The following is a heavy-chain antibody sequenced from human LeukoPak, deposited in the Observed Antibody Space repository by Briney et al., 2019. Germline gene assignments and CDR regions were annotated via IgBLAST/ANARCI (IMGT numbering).Heavy chain of an antibody. CDR1: GFTFDDYG. D-gene: IGHD4-17*01. CDR3: ARDRGDPPDYGDYPGWHWFDP. V-gene: IGHV3-20*01. CDR2: INWNGGST. J-gene: IGHJ5*02. Sequence: RTGGSLRLSCAASGFTFDDYGMSWVRQAPGKGLEWVSGINWNGGSTGYADSVKGRFTISRDNAKNSLYLQMNSLRAEDTALYHCARDRGDPPDYGDYPGWHWFDPWGQGTLVTVSS.